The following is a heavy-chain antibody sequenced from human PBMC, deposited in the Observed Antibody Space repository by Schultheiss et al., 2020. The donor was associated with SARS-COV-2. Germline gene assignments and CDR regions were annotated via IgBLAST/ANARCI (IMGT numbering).Heavy chain of an antibody. CDR3: AKADNSGSLKHGMDV. CDR1: GFTFSDHY. J-gene: IGHJ6*02. CDR2: ISYDGSNK. Sequence: GGSLRLSCAASGFTFSDHYMHWVRQAPGKGLEWVAVISYDGSNKYYADSVKGRFTISRDNSIATLYLQMNSLRVEDTAMYHCAKADNSGSLKHGMDVCGQGTTVTVSS. V-gene: IGHV3-30*18. D-gene: IGHD5-12*01.